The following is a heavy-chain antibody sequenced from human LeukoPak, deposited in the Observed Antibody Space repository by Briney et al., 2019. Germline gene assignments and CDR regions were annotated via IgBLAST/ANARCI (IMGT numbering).Heavy chain of an antibody. J-gene: IGHJ6*02. CDR2: INPNSGGT. CDR3: ARILNGIGASSKSNGMDV. D-gene: IGHD1-26*01. V-gene: IGHV1-2*02. CDR1: GYTLTDYY. Sequence: ASVKVSCKASGYTLTDYYVHWVRPAPGQGLEWMGWINPNSGGTNYAQKFQGRVTMTRDTSISTAYMELSRLTSDDTAVYYCARILNGIGASSKSNGMDVWGHGTTVTVSS.